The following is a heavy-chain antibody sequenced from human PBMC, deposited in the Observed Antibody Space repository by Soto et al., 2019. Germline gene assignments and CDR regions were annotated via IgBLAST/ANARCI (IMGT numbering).Heavy chain of an antibody. V-gene: IGHV4-34*01. J-gene: IGHJ4*02. CDR1: GGSFSGYY. Sequence: QVQLQQWGAGLLKPSETLSLTCAVYGGSFSGYYWTWIRQPPGTGLEWIGEINHSGSTNYNPSLSXRXTXSXXTSKNQFSLKLTSVTAADTAVYYCASDKITGLFDYWGQGTLVTVSS. CDR3: ASDKITGLFDY. CDR2: INHSGST. D-gene: IGHD2-8*02.